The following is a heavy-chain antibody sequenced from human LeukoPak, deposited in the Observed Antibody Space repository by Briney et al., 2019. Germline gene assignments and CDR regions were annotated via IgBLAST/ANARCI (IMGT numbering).Heavy chain of an antibody. J-gene: IGHJ4*02. CDR1: GFTVSSYA. CDR2: IRGSGGST. Sequence: GGSLRLSCAASGFTVSSYAMSWVRQAPGKGRGWVLGIRGSGGSTYYADSVKGRFTISRDNSKNTLYLQMNSLRAEDTAVYYCAKSVIVGANFGYWGQGTLVTVSS. D-gene: IGHD1-26*01. V-gene: IGHV3-23*01. CDR3: AKSVIVGANFGY.